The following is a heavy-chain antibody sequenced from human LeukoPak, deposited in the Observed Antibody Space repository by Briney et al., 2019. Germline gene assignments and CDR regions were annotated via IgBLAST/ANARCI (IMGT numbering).Heavy chain of an antibody. D-gene: IGHD6-6*01. CDR2: IYYSGST. CDR3: GRDLRSSSSSGINYYGMDV. CDR1: GGSISRSGYY. J-gene: IGHJ6*02. Sequence: PSETLSLTCTVSGGSISRSGYYWSWIRQHPGKGLEWIGYIYYSGSTYYNPSLKSRVAISVDTSKNQFSLKLSSVTAADTAVYYCGRDLRSSSSSGINYYGMDVWGQGTTVTVSS. V-gene: IGHV4-31*03.